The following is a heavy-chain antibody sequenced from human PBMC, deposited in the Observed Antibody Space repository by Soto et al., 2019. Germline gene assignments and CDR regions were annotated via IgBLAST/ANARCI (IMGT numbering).Heavy chain of an antibody. CDR3: AREYYYDIIGYYHPRSFVY. D-gene: IGHD3-22*01. CDR1: GNTFTSNY. Sequence: ASVKVSCKASGNTFTSNYMHWVRQAPAQGLEWMGIINPSGGSTSYAQKFQGRVTMTRDTSTSTVYMELSSLRSEDTAVYYCAREYYYDIIGYYHPRSFVYRCQGTLGSGSS. V-gene: IGHV1-46*01. CDR2: INPSGGST. J-gene: IGHJ4*02.